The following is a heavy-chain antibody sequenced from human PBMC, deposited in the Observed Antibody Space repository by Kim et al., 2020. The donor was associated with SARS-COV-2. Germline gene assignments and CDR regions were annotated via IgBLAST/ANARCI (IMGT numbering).Heavy chain of an antibody. CDR3: AKVPTITAAVGDSYW. D-gene: IGHD1-20*01. Sequence: GGSLRLSCAASGFIFSSYALSWVRQAPGKGLEWVSRIWASGGDKYYADSVQGRFTISRDNSKNALNLEMNSLRAEDTAVYYCAKVPTITAAVGDSYW. CDR2: IWASGGDK. J-gene: IGHJ2*01. CDR1: GFIFSSYA. V-gene: IGHV3-23*01.